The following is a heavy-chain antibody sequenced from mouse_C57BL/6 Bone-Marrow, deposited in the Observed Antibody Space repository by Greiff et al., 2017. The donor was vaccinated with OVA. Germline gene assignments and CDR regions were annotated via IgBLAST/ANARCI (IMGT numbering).Heavy chain of an antibody. CDR3: AGANWGPSDY. D-gene: IGHD4-1*01. Sequence: VQLVESGAELARPGASVKLSCKASGYTFTSYGISWVKQRPGQGLEWIGEIYPRSGNTYYNEKFKGKATLTADKSSSTAYMELRSLTSEDSAVYFCAGANWGPSDYWGQGTTLTVSS. J-gene: IGHJ2*01. CDR2: IYPRSGNT. V-gene: IGHV1-81*01. CDR1: GYTFTSYG.